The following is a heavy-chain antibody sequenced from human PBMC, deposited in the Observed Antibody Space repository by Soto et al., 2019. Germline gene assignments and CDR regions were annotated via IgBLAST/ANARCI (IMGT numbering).Heavy chain of an antibody. J-gene: IGHJ3*02. CDR2: IYYSGST. CDR3: ARDLGPRGGSGYYYHDAFDI. CDR1: GGSFSSGGYY. D-gene: IGHD3-22*01. Sequence: PSETLSLTCTVSGGSFSSGGYYWSWIRQHPGKGLEWIGYIYYSGSTNYNPSLKSRVTISVDTSKNQFSLKLSSVTAADTAVYYCARDLGPRGGSGYYYHDAFDIWGQGTMVTVSS. V-gene: IGHV4-61*08.